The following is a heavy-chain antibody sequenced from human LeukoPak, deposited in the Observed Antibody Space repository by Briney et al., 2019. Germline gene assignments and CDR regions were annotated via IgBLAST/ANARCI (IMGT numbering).Heavy chain of an antibody. J-gene: IGHJ4*02. D-gene: IGHD2-21*01. CDR1: DYTFTSYG. Sequence: ASVKVSCTASDYTFTSYGISWVRQAPGQGLEWMGWISAYNGNTNYAQKLQGRVTMTTDTSTSTACMELRSLRSDDTAVYYCARSSSVTIPGYYFDYWGQGTLVTVSS. CDR3: ARSSSVTIPGYYFDY. V-gene: IGHV1-18*01. CDR2: ISAYNGNT.